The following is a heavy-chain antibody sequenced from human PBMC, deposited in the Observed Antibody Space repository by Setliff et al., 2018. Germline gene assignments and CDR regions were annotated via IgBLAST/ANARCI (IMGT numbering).Heavy chain of an antibody. V-gene: IGHV4-4*08. Sequence: SETLSLTCSVTGDSMSNFFWSWIRQPPGKGLEWIGYYRSGSTNYSPPLKSRVTVSADRSRNQFSLNLNSVTAADTAVYYCARARSLDFDYWGQGMLVTVSS. CDR2: YRSGST. J-gene: IGHJ4*02. CDR3: ARARSLDFDY. CDR1: GDSMSNFF.